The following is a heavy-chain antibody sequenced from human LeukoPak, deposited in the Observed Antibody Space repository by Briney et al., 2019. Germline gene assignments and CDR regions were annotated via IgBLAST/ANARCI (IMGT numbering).Heavy chain of an antibody. CDR3: ASYSSSWYFDY. CDR1: GFTVSSNY. D-gene: IGHD6-13*01. J-gene: IGHJ4*02. V-gene: IGHV3-53*01. CDR2: IYSGGST. Sequence: GGSLRLSCAASGFTVSSNYMSWVRQAPGKGLEWVSVIYSGGSTYYADSVKGRFTISRDNSKNTLYLQMNSPRAEDTAVYYCASYSSSWYFDYWGQGTLVTVSS.